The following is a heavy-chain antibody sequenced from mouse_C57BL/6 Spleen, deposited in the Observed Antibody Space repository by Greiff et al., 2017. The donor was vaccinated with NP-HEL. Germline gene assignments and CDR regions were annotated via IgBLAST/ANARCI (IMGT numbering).Heavy chain of an antibody. CDR2: ISSGGSYT. CDR3: ARQGWAWFAY. D-gene: IGHD1-1*02. V-gene: IGHV5-6*02. J-gene: IGHJ3*01. Sequence: DVKLVESGGDLVKPGGSLKLSCAASGFTFSSYGMSWVRQTPDKRLEWVATISSGGSYTYYPDSVKGRFTISRDNAKNTLYLQMSSLKSEDTAMYYCARQGWAWFAYWGQGTLVTVSA. CDR1: GFTFSSYG.